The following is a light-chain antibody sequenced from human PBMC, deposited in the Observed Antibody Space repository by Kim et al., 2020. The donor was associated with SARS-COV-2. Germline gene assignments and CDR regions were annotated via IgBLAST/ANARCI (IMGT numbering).Light chain of an antibody. Sequence: PAVTVDLGPTVSITCQGDSLRCSYARRYQQKPGQAPVLVIYGKNSRPPGISDRFSGSSAGNTASLTLTGDQAEAEADYYWNSRDGVFGGGTQLTVL. CDR3: NSRDGV. CDR1: SLRCSY. V-gene: IGLV3-19*01. CDR2: GKN. J-gene: IGLJ2*01.